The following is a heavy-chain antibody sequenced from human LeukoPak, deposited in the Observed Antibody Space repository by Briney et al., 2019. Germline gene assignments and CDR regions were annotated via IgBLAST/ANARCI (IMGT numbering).Heavy chain of an antibody. CDR1: GRSISSYY. J-gene: IGHJ6*03. V-gene: IGHV4-59*01. Sequence: SETLSLTCTLSGRSISSYYWSWIRHPPGEGLEWIGYIYYSGSTNYNPSLKSPVPLSVDTPKNQSSLKPSSVTAADTAVYYCARVEYSSSWALPLMDVWDKETTVTVSS. CDR2: IYYSGST. D-gene: IGHD6-13*01. CDR3: ARVEYSSSWALPLMDV.